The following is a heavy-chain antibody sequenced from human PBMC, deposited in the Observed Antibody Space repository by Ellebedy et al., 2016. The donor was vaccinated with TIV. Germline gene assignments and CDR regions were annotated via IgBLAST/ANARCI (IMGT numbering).Heavy chain of an antibody. CDR2: TYYSGSA. CDR3: ARGPSSGYTYG. D-gene: IGHD5-18*01. V-gene: IGHV4-59*01. J-gene: IGHJ4*02. Sequence: SETLSLTCTVSGGSISSYYCSWIRQPPGKGLEWIGYTYYSGSANYNPSLKSRVTISVDTSKNQVSLKLTSVTAADTAVYYCARGPSSGYTYGWGQGTLVTVSS. CDR1: GGSISSYY.